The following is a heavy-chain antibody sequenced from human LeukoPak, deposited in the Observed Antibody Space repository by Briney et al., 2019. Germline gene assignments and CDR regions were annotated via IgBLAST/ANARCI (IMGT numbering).Heavy chain of an antibody. CDR2: IYHSGTT. Sequence: SQTLSLTCPVSVGSISGADYYWSWIRQPPGKGLEWIGYIYHSGTTDYNPSLESRITISVDTSKNQFSLRLTSVTAADTAVYYCARKLPFQYFDSWGQGTLVTVSS. V-gene: IGHV4-30-4*01. CDR3: ARKLPFQYFDS. J-gene: IGHJ4*02. CDR1: VGSISGADYY. D-gene: IGHD1-7*01.